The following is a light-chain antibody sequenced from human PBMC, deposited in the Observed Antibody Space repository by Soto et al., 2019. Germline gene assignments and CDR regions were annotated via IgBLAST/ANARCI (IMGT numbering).Light chain of an antibody. CDR2: DTS. V-gene: IGKV3D-20*02. J-gene: IGKJ1*01. Sequence: EFVMTQSPGTLSLSPGERATLSCRASQSVSSSYLAWYQQTPGQAPRLLVYDTSYRATGVPDRFSGSGSGTDFTLKISRVEAEDVGVYYCMQGTHWPRTFGQGTKVDIK. CDR3: MQGTHWPRT. CDR1: QSVSSSY.